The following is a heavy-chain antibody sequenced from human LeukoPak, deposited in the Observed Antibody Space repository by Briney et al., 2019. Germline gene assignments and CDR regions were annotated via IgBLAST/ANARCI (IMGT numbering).Heavy chain of an antibody. CDR3: ARAESSNWDTKYYFDY. CDR2: INPNSGGT. Sequence: ASVKVSCKASGYTFTSNYIHWVRQAPGQGLEWMGRINPNSGGTNYAQKFQGRVTMTRDTSISTAYMELSRLRSDDTAVYYCARAESSNWDTKYYFDYWGQGTLVTVSS. V-gene: IGHV1-2*06. CDR1: GYTFTSNY. J-gene: IGHJ4*02. D-gene: IGHD4-11*01.